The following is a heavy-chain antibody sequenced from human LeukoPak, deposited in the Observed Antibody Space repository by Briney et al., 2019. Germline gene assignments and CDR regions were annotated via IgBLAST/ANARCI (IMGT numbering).Heavy chain of an antibody. CDR3: VRDANWSSDY. CDR2: IKKDGSEN. CDR1: GFTFSSHW. V-gene: IGHV3-7*01. D-gene: IGHD1-20*01. J-gene: IGHJ4*02. Sequence: GGSLRLSCEASGFTFSSHWMRWARQAPGKGLEWVADIKKDGSENNYVDSVKGRFSISRDNAKNSLYLQMNSLRADDTAVYYCVRDANWSSDYWGQGTLVTVSS.